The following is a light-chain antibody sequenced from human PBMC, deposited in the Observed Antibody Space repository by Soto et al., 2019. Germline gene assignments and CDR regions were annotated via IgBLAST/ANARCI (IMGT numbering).Light chain of an antibody. J-gene: IGLJ1*01. CDR2: DVS. V-gene: IGLV2-14*01. Sequence: QSVLTQPASVSGPPGQSITISCTGTSSDVGGYNYVSWYQQHPGKAPKLMIYDVSNRPSGVSNRFSGSKSGNTASLTISGLQAEDEADYYCSSYTSSSTLAFGTGTKLTVL. CDR3: SSYTSSSTLA. CDR1: SSDVGGYNY.